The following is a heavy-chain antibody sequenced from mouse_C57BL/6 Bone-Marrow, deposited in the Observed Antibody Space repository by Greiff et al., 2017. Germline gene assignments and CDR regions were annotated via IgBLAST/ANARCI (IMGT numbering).Heavy chain of an antibody. J-gene: IGHJ4*01. CDR1: GYTFTDYA. D-gene: IGHD2-1*01. CDR2: ISTYYGDA. V-gene: IGHV1-67*01. Sequence: QVQLQQSGPELVRPGVSVKISCKGSGYTFTDYAMHWVKQSHAKSLEWIGVISTYYGDASYNQKFKDKATKTVDKSSSTAYMELARLTSEDSAVFYCERLTYYGNRYAMDYWGQGTSVTVSS. CDR3: ERLTYYGNRYAMDY.